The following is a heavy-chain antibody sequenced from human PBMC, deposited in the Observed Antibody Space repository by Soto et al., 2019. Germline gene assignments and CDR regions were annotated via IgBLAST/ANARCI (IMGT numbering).Heavy chain of an antibody. V-gene: IGHV1-18*01. Sequence: ASVKVSCKASGYTFTSYGISWVRQAPGQGLEWMGWISAYNGNTNYAQKLQGRVTMTTDTSTSTAYMELRSLRSDDTAVYYCARGYTPGSNYDFWSGYYTTDDYWGPGTLVTVSS. J-gene: IGHJ4*02. D-gene: IGHD3-3*01. CDR3: ARGYTPGSNYDFWSGYYTTDDY. CDR1: GYTFTSYG. CDR2: ISAYNGNT.